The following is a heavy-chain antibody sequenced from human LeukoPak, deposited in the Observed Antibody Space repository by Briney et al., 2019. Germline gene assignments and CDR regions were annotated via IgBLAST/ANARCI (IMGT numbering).Heavy chain of an antibody. CDR1: GFTFSSYA. D-gene: IGHD3-9*01. CDR2: ISGSGGST. J-gene: IGHJ4*02. Sequence: GGSLRLSCAASGFTFSSYAMSWVRQAPGKGLEWVSAISGSGGSTYYADPVKGRFTISRDNSKNTLYLQMNSLRAEDTAVYYCAKVDYFDWLQYYFDYWGQGTLVTVSS. CDR3: AKVDYFDWLQYYFDY. V-gene: IGHV3-23*01.